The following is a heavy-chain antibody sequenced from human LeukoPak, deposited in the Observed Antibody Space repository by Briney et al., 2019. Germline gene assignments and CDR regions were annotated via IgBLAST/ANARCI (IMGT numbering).Heavy chain of an antibody. Sequence: SETLSLTCTVSGGSISSFYWSWIRQPPGKGLEWIGYIYYNGGTNYNPSLKTRVTMSVDTSENQFSLKLSSVTAADSTVYYCVRIYCTSTSCYGDSYYGMDVWGQGTTVTVSS. CDR2: IYYNGGT. J-gene: IGHJ6*02. D-gene: IGHD2-2*01. V-gene: IGHV4-59*08. CDR1: GGSISSFY. CDR3: VRIYCTSTSCYGDSYYGMDV.